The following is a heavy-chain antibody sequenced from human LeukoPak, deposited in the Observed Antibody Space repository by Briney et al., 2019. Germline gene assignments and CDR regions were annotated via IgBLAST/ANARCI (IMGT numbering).Heavy chain of an antibody. V-gene: IGHV4-39*01. CDR3: ARSRSYGTYYYYGMDV. J-gene: IGHJ6*02. CDR1: GGSISSSSYY. Sequence: PSETLSLTCTVSGGSISSSSYYWGWIRQPPGKGLEWIGSIYYSGSTYYNPSLKSRVTISVDTSKNQFSLKLSSVTAADTAVYYCARSRSYGTYYYYGMDVWGQGTTVTVSS. D-gene: IGHD4-17*01. CDR2: IYYSGST.